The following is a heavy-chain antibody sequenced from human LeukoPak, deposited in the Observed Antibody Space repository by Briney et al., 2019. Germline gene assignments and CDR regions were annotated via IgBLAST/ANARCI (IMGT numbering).Heavy chain of an antibody. V-gene: IGHV4-59*08. CDR3: ASLSTVTQGYFAS. D-gene: IGHD4-17*01. J-gene: IGHJ4*02. CDR2: IYYTGST. Sequence: SETLSLPCTVSGGSISSFYWSWIRQPPGKGLEWIGYIYYTGSTNYNPSLKGRLTISVDASKNQFSLKLSSVTATDTAVYYCASLSTVTQGYFASWGQGTLVTVSS. CDR1: GGSISSFY.